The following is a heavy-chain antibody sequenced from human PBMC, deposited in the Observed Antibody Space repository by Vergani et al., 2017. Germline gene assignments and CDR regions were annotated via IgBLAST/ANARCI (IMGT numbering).Heavy chain of an antibody. CDR3: AGALRGGVPYYYDGMDV. CDR1: GYSFTSYW. Sequence: VQLVQSGAEVKKPGESLKISCKGSGYSFTSYWIGWVRQMPGKGLGWMGSIYPGDSDTSYSPSFQGQVTISADKSISTASLQWSSLKASDTAMYYCAGALRGGVPYYYDGMDVWGQGTTVTVSS. CDR2: IYPGDSDT. D-gene: IGHD3-10*01. J-gene: IGHJ6*02. V-gene: IGHV5-51*01.